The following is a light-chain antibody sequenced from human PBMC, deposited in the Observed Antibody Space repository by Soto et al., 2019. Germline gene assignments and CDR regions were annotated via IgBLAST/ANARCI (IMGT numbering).Light chain of an antibody. J-gene: IGKJ4*01. V-gene: IGKV3-15*01. Sequence: EIVMTQSPATLSVSPGEIATLSFSASQSVSSNLAWYQQKPGQAPRLLIYGASTRATGIPARFSGSGSGTQFTLTINGLQPDDFATYYCQQYDNYKPLTFGGGTKVDIK. CDR2: GAS. CDR1: QSVSSN. CDR3: QQYDNYKPLT.